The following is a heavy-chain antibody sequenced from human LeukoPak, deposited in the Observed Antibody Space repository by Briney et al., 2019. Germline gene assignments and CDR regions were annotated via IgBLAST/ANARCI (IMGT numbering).Heavy chain of an antibody. CDR1: GFTFSSYE. CDR2: ISSSGSTI. CDR3: AAFYYDPAY. Sequence: GGSLRLSCAASGFTFSSYEMNWVRQAPGKGLEWVSYISSSGSTIYYADSVKGRFTISRDNAKNTLYLQMHSLRAEDTAVYYCAAFYYDPAYWGQGTLVTVSS. D-gene: IGHD3-22*01. J-gene: IGHJ4*02. V-gene: IGHV3-48*03.